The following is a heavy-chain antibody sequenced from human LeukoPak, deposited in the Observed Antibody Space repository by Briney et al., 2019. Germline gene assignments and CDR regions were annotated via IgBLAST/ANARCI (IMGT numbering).Heavy chain of an antibody. D-gene: IGHD1-26*01. CDR2: IIPIFGTA. Sequence: GASVKVSCKASGGTFSSYAISWVRQAPGQGLEWMGGIIPIFGTANYAQKFQGRVTITTDESTSTAYMELSSLRSEDTAVYYCAKDPSSGSYRPNWFDPWGQGTLVTVSS. V-gene: IGHV1-69*05. J-gene: IGHJ5*02. CDR3: AKDPSSGSYRPNWFDP. CDR1: GGTFSSYA.